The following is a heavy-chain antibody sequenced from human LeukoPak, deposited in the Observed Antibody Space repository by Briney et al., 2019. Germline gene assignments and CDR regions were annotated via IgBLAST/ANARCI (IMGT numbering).Heavy chain of an antibody. CDR1: GGSFSGYQ. CDR3: ARGIRGHPTVYYYYSYMDV. D-gene: IGHD4-11*01. CDR2: IEHSGTT. V-gene: IGHV4-34*01. Sequence: SETLSLTRAVYGGSFSGYQWSWIRQPPGKGLEWIGEIEHSGTTTYNPSLKSRVAISVDTSKSQFSLDLFSVTAADTAVYYCARGIRGHPTVYYYYSYMDVWDTGTTVTVSS. J-gene: IGHJ6*03.